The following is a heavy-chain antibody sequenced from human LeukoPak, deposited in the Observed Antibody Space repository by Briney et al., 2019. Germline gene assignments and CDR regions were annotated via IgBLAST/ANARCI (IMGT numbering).Heavy chain of an antibody. CDR3: AKSGSGGSYRYYFDY. Sequence: PGGSLGLSCAASGFTFSSYAMSWVRQAPGKGLEWVSAISGSGGSTYYADSVKGRFTISRDNSKNTLYLQMNSLRAEDTAVYYCAKSGSGGSYRYYFDYWGQGTLVTVSS. CDR2: ISGSGGST. D-gene: IGHD1-26*01. V-gene: IGHV3-23*01. CDR1: GFTFSSYA. J-gene: IGHJ4*02.